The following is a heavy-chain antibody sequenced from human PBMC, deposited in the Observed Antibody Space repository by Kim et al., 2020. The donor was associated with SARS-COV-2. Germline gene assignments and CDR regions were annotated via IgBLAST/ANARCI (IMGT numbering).Heavy chain of an antibody. CDR2: ASKE. D-gene: IGHD3-10*01. V-gene: IGHV3-30*02. CDR3: AIGGDPDY. Sequence: ASKEFYADSVKGRFTISRDNSKNTLYLEMNSLRVEDTAVYYCAIGGDPDYWGQGTLVTVAS. J-gene: IGHJ4*02.